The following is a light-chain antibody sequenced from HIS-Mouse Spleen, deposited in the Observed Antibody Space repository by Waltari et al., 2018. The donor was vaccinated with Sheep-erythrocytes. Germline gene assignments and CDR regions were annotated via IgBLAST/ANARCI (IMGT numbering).Light chain of an antibody. J-gene: IGLJ3*02. CDR1: RSHVGGYNY. CDR2: DVS. V-gene: IGLV2-11*01. CDR3: CSYAGSYTWV. Sequence: QSALTQPRSVSGSPGQSVTISCTGTRSHVGGYNYFSWYQQHPGKAPKLMIYDVSKRPSGVPDRFSGSKSGNTASLTISGLQAEDEADYYCCSYAGSYTWVFGGGTKLTVL.